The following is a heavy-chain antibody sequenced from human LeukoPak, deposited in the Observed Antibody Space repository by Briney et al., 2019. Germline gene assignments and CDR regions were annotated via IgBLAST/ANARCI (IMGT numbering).Heavy chain of an antibody. Sequence: GESLKISCKGSGYSFTSYWIGWVRQMPGKGLEWMGIIYPGGSDTRYSPSFQGQVTISADKSISTAYLQWSSLKASDTAMYFCARRKDYDILTGSPQYYFDYWGQGTLVTVPS. CDR2: IYPGGSDT. V-gene: IGHV5-51*01. CDR1: GYSFTSYW. J-gene: IGHJ4*02. CDR3: ARRKDYDILTGSPQYYFDY. D-gene: IGHD3-9*01.